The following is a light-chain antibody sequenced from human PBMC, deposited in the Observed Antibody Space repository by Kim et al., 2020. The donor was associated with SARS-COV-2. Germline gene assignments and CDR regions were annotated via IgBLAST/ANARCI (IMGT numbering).Light chain of an antibody. CDR1: SSDVGSYNL. CDR2: EVS. J-gene: IGLJ2*01. CDR3: CSYAGSSTFHVV. V-gene: IGLV2-23*02. Sequence: QSALTQPASVSGSPGQSITISCTGTSSDVGSYNLVSWYQQHPGKAPKLMIYEVSKRPSGVSNRFSGSKSGNTASLTISGLQAEDEADYYCCSYAGSSTFHVVFGGGTHLTVL.